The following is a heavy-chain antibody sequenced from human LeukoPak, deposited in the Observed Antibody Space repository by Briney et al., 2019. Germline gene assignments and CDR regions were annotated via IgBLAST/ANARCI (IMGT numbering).Heavy chain of an antibody. CDR2: IYSGGST. J-gene: IGHJ6*02. CDR3: ARDRRITRYGMDV. CDR1: GFTVSSNY. V-gene: IGHV3-53*01. D-gene: IGHD3-10*01. Sequence: PGGSLRLSCAASGFTVSSNYMSWVRQAPGKGLEWVSVIYSGGSTYYADSVKGRFTISRDNSKNTLYLQKNSLRAEDTAVYYCARDRRITRYGMDVWGQGTTVTVSS.